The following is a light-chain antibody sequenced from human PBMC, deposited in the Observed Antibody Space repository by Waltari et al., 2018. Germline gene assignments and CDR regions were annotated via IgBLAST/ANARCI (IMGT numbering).Light chain of an antibody. J-gene: IGKJ1*01. CDR1: QSISSW. V-gene: IGKV1-5*03. CDR3: QQYNSYSVT. CDR2: KAS. Sequence: DIQMTQSPSTLSASVGDRVTITCRASQSISSWLAWYQQKPGKAPKLLIYKASSLESGVPSRFSSSGSGTEFTLTISSLQPDDFATYYCQQYNSYSVTFGQGTKVEIK.